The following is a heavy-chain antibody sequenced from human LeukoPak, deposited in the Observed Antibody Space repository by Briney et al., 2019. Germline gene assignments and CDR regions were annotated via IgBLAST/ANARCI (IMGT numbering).Heavy chain of an antibody. D-gene: IGHD2/OR15-2a*01. V-gene: IGHV1-2*02. CDR1: GYTFTDYY. Sequence: ASVKVSCKASGYTFTDYYLHWVRQAPGQGLEWMGWLNPNSGGTNFAQNFQGRVTMTRDTSITTAYMELSTLRSDGTAVYYCARYCPTSCNAGDTFDIWGQGTVVTVSS. CDR3: ARYCPTSCNAGDTFDI. CDR2: LNPNSGGT. J-gene: IGHJ3*02.